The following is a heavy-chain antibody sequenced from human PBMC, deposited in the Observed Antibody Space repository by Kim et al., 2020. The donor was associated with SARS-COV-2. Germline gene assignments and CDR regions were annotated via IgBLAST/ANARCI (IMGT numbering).Heavy chain of an antibody. Sequence: GGSLRLSCAASGFTFSSYAMSWVRQAPGKGLEWVSAISGSGGSTYYADSVKGRFTISRDNSKNTLYLQMNSLRAEDTAVYYCTKGLRSYVAGELDYWGQGTLVTVSS. V-gene: IGHV3-23*01. CDR3: TKGLRSYVAGELDY. D-gene: IGHD3-16*01. CDR2: ISGSGGST. CDR1: GFTFSSYA. J-gene: IGHJ4*02.